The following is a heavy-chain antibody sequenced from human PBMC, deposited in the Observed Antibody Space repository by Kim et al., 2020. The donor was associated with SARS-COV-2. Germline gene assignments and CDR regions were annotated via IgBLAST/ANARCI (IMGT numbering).Heavy chain of an antibody. Sequence: GGSLRLSCAASGFTFSSYGMHWVRQAPDKGLEWVAVIWYDGSNKYYADSVKGRFTISRDNSKNTLYLQMNSLRAEDTAVYYCAKSTVTTHDAFDIWGQGT. CDR1: GFTFSSYG. CDR2: IWYDGSNK. D-gene: IGHD4-17*01. V-gene: IGHV3-33*06. J-gene: IGHJ3*02. CDR3: AKSTVTTHDAFDI.